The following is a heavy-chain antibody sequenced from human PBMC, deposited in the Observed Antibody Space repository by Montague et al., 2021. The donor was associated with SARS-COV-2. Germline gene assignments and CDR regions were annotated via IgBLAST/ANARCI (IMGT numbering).Heavy chain of an antibody. Sequence: TLSLTCTVSGGSISSGSYYWSWIRQPTGKGLEWIGRIYTSGNXDYSLSLKSRVTISVDTSKNQFSLKLTSVTAADTAVYYCARAHSGSWAHLDNWGQGSLVTVPS. CDR2: IYTSGNX. CDR1: GGSISSGSYY. J-gene: IGHJ4*02. V-gene: IGHV4-61*02. CDR3: ARAHSGSWAHLDN. D-gene: IGHD5-12*01.